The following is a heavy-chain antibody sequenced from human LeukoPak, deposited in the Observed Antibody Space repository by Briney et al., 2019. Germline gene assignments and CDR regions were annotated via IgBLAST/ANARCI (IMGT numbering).Heavy chain of an antibody. CDR3: ARAAKDIVATITEFDY. Sequence: GGSLRLSCAASGFTFSSYGMHWVRQAPGKGLEWVSFIRFDGSNKYYADSVKGRFTISRDNSKNTLYLQMNSLRAEDTAVYYCARAAKDIVATITEFDYWGQGTLVTVSS. D-gene: IGHD5-12*01. J-gene: IGHJ4*02. V-gene: IGHV3-30*02. CDR1: GFTFSSYG. CDR2: IRFDGSNK.